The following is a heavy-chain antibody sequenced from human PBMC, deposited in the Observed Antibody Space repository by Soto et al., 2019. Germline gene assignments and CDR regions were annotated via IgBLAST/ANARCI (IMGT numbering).Heavy chain of an antibody. Sequence: EVQLVESGGGLVQPGGSLRLSCAASGFTFSSYSMNWVRQAPGKGLEWVSYISSSSRTIYYADSVKGRFTISRDNAKNSLDLQMNSLRAADTAGYYWARDKGRSPLDYWGQGTLVTVSS. CDR3: ARDKGRSPLDY. D-gene: IGHD2-15*01. V-gene: IGHV3-48*01. CDR1: GFTFSSYS. CDR2: ISSSSRTI. J-gene: IGHJ4*02.